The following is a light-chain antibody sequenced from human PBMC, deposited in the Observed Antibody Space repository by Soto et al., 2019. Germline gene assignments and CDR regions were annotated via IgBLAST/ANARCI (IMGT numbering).Light chain of an antibody. V-gene: IGKV3-20*01. CDR2: GAS. J-gene: IGKJ1*01. CDR3: HQYATSPRT. Sequence: PGERATLSCRASQSLRSGDLACYQQIPGQAPGLPIYGASSRATGIPDGFSGSGSGTDFNLTVSRLAPEDFAVYYCHQYATSPRTFGQGTKVDIK. CDR1: QSLRSGD.